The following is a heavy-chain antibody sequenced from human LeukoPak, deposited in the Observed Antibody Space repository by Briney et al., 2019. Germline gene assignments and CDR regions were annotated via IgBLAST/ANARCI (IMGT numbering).Heavy chain of an antibody. CDR2: IYSGGST. CDR3: ARVNYGDYVT. J-gene: IGHJ5*02. Sequence: GGSLRLSCAASGFTVSSNYMSWVRQASGKGLEWVSVIYSGGSTYYADSVKGRFTISRDNAKNTVYLQMNSLRAEDTAVYYCARVNYGDYVTWGQGTLVTVSS. CDR1: GFTVSSNY. V-gene: IGHV3-53*01. D-gene: IGHD4-17*01.